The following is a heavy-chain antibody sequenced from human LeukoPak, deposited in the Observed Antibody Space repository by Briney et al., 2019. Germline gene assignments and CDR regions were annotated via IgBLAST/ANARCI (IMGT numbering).Heavy chain of an antibody. J-gene: IGHJ4*02. CDR3: ARAIAVAGTFAFDY. CDR2: IYYSGST. Sequence: SETLSLTCAVYGGSFSGYYWSWIRLPPGKGLEWIGYIYYSGSTNYNPSLKSRVTVSVDTSKNRFSLKLSSVTAADTAVYYCARAIAVAGTFAFDYWGQGTLVTVSS. V-gene: IGHV4-59*01. D-gene: IGHD6-19*01. CDR1: GGSFSGYY.